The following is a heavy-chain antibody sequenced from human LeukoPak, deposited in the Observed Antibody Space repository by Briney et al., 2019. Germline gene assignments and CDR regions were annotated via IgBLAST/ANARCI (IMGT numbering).Heavy chain of an antibody. V-gene: IGHV1-2*02. J-gene: IGHJ4*02. CDR2: IYPNSGGA. Sequence: ASVKVSFKASGYTFTEYYMHWVRQAPGQGLEWMGWIYPNSGGANYAENFQGRVTMTRDTSISTAYMELSSLRYDDTALYYCARGQSLNDYWGQGTLVTVSS. CDR1: GYTFTEYY. CDR3: ARGQSLNDY.